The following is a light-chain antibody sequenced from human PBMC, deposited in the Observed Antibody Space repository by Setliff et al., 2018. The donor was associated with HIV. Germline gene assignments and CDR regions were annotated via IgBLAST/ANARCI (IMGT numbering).Light chain of an antibody. V-gene: IGLV2-23*02. J-gene: IGLJ1*01. CDR1: NSDVGSYNL. CDR2: EVS. CDR3: CSYAGSSTYV. Sequence: QSALTQPASVSGSPGQSITISCTGTNSDVGSYNLVSWYQQHPGKAPKLMIYEVSKRPSGVSNRFSGSKSGNTASLTISGLQAEDEADYYCCSYAGSSTYVLGTGTKVTVL.